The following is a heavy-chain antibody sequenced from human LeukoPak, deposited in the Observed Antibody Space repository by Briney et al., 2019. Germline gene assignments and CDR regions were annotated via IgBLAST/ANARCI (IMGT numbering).Heavy chain of an antibody. CDR2: INWNGGST. Sequence: GGSLRLSCAASGFTFDDYGMSWARQAPGKGLEWVSGINWNGGSTGYADSVKGRFIISRDNAKNSLYLQMNSLRADDTALYYCARQGSSGWYSYMDVWGKGTTVTVSS. V-gene: IGHV3-20*04. CDR3: ARQGSSGWYSYMDV. J-gene: IGHJ6*03. CDR1: GFTFDDYG. D-gene: IGHD6-19*01.